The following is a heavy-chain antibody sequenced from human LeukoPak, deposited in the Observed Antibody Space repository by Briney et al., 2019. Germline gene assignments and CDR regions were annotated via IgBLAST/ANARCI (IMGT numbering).Heavy chain of an antibody. Sequence: PSETLSLTCTVSGYSINSGSYWGWIRQPPGKGLEWIGSIYHSGNTYYNPSLKSRVTISIDTSKNQFSLKLSYVTAADTAVYYCARDRDAFDIWGQGTMVTVSS. CDR2: IYHSGNT. J-gene: IGHJ3*02. CDR1: GYSINSGSY. V-gene: IGHV4-38-2*02. CDR3: ARDRDAFDI.